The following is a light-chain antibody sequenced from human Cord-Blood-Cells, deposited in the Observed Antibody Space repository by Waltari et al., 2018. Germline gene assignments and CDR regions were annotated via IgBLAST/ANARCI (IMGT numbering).Light chain of an antibody. Sequence: QSALTPPASVSGSPGQSITISCTGTSSDVGRYNLVSWYQQNPGKAPKLMIYESSKRPSGVSNRFAGSKSGNTASLTISGLQAEDEADYYCCSYAGSSTWVFGGGTKLTVL. J-gene: IGLJ3*02. V-gene: IGLV2-23*01. CDR1: SSDVGRYNL. CDR3: CSYAGSSTWV. CDR2: ESS.